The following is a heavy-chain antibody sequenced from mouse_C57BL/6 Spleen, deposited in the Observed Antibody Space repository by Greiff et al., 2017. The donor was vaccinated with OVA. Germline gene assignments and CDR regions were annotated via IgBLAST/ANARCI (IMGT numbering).Heavy chain of an antibody. V-gene: IGHV1-69*01. CDR3: VRSGDDDCFDD. J-gene: IGHJ2*01. Sequence: QVQLQQPGAELVMPGASVKLSCKASGYTFTSYWMHWVKQRPGQGLEWIGEIDPSDSYTNYNQKFKGKSTLPVDKSSSTAYMQVSRLIIKESAVDYCVRSGDDDCFDDWGQGTTLTVSS. CDR2: IDPSDSYT. D-gene: IGHD2-3*01. CDR1: GYTFTSYW.